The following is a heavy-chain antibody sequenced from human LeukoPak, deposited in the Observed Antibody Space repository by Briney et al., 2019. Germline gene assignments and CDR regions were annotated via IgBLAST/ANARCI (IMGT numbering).Heavy chain of an antibody. D-gene: IGHD6-19*01. Sequence: SETLSLTCAVYGGSFSGYNWSWIRQPPGKGLEWIGEINHSGSTNYNPSLKSRVTISVDTSKNQFSLKLSSVTAADTAVYYCARFPYSSGWYYYYGMDVWGQGTTVTVSS. J-gene: IGHJ6*02. CDR3: ARFPYSSGWYYYYGMDV. CDR1: GGSFSGYN. CDR2: INHSGST. V-gene: IGHV4-34*01.